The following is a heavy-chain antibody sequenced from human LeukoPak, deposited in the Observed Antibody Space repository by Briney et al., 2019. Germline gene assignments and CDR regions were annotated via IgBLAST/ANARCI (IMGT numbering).Heavy chain of an antibody. J-gene: IGHJ4*02. V-gene: IGHV3-53*05. D-gene: IGHD1-26*01. CDR2: IYSGGST. CDR3: AKDRRWELDFDY. CDR1: GFTVSSNY. Sequence: GGSLRLSCAASGFTVSSNYMSWVRQAPGKGLEWVSVIYSGGSTYYADSVKGRFTISRDNSKNTLYLQMNSLRAEDTAVYYCAKDRRWELDFDYWGQGTLVTVSS.